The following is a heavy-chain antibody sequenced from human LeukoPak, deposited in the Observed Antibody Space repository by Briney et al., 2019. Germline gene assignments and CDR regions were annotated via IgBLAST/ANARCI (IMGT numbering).Heavy chain of an antibody. J-gene: IGHJ6*03. V-gene: IGHV3-21*01. CDR2: ISSSSSYI. CDR3: ASDYYDSSGYTPSYTDV. Sequence: GGSLRLSCAASGFTFSSYSMNGVRQAPGKGLEWVSSISSSSSYIYYADSVKGRFTISRDNAKNSLYLQMNSLRAEDTAVYYCASDYYDSSGYTPSYTDVWGKGTTVTVSS. CDR1: GFTFSSYS. D-gene: IGHD3-22*01.